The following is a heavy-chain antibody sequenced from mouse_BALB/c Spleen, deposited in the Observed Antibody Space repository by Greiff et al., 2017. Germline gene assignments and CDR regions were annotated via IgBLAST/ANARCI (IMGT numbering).Heavy chain of an antibody. J-gene: IGHJ3*01. V-gene: IGHV5-6-5*01. Sequence: DVKLVESGGGLVKPGGSLKLSCAASGFTFSSYAMSWVRQTPEQRLEWVASISSGGSTYYPDSVKGRFTISRDNARNILYLQMSSLGSEDTAMYYCARGGGFAYWGQGTLVTVSA. CDR2: ISSGGST. CDR1: GFTFSSYA. CDR3: ARGGGFAY.